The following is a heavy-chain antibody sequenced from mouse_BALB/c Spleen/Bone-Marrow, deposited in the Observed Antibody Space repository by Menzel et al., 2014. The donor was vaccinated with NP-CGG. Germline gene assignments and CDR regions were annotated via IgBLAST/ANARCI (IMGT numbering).Heavy chain of an antibody. Sequence: DVKLVESGGGLVQPGGSRKLSCAASGFTFSSFGMHWVRQAPEKGLEWVAYISSGSSTIYYADTVKGRFTISRDNPKNTLFLQMTSLRSEDTAMYYCARGITTGFAYWGQGTLVPVSA. CDR3: ARGITTGFAY. D-gene: IGHD2-4*01. J-gene: IGHJ3*01. V-gene: IGHV5-17*02. CDR2: ISSGSSTI. CDR1: GFTFSSFG.